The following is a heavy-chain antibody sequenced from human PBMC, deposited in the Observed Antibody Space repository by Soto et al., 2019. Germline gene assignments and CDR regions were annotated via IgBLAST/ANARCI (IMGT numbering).Heavy chain of an antibody. J-gene: IGHJ6*02. CDR2: MNEDGGTT. Sequence: QRGGSLRLSCAASGFTFSSYWMHWVRQAPGKGLVWVSRMNEDGGTTDYADSVKGRFTISRDNAKNTLYLQMNSLRVEDTAVYYCASDLSGRADVWGQGTKVTVSS. V-gene: IGHV3-74*01. D-gene: IGHD3-10*01. CDR3: ASDLSGRADV. CDR1: GFTFSSYW.